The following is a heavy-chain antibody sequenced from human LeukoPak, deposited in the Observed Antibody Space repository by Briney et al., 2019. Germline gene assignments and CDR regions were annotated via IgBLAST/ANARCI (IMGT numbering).Heavy chain of an antibody. CDR1: GFTFSSYA. V-gene: IGHV3-30*14. Sequence: GGSLRLSCAASGFTFSSYAMHWVRQAPGKGLEWVAVISYDGSNKYYADSVKGRFTISRDNSNNVISLQMNNLTTEDTATYYCAREKFDSWGQGTLVTDSP. CDR2: ISYDGSNK. CDR3: AREKFDS. J-gene: IGHJ5*01.